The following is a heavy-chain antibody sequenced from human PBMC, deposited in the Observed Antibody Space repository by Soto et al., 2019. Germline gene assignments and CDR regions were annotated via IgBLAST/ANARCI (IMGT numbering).Heavy chain of an antibody. CDR1: GYTFTNYG. D-gene: IGHD6-6*01. CDR2: IGAYNGDT. J-gene: IGHJ6*03. Sequence: ASVKVSCKASGYTFTNYGITWVRQAPGQGLEWMGWIGAYNGDTHYTERLQGRVTMTTDTSTSTAYMELRGLRSDDTAVYYCERVRQLVGYFYYYMDVWGKGTTVTVSS. CDR3: ERVRQLVGYFYYYMDV. V-gene: IGHV1-18*01.